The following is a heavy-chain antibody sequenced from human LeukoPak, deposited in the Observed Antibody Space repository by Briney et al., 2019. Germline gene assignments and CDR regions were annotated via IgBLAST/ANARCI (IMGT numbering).Heavy chain of an antibody. CDR1: GFTFSTYA. D-gene: IGHD3-16*01. CDR3: ARDWASEDYFGMEV. Sequence: GRSLRLSCGTSGFTFSTYAMHWVRQAPGKGLEWVTVISYDGSNRYYADSVKGRFIISRDNSKNTLYLQMNSLRAEDTAVYYCARDWASEDYFGMEVWGQGTTVTVSS. J-gene: IGHJ6*02. CDR2: ISYDGSNR. V-gene: IGHV3-30-3*01.